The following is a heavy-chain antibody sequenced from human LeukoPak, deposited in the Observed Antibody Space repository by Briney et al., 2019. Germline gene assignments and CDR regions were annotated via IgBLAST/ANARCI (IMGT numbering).Heavy chain of an antibody. J-gene: IGHJ3*02. Sequence: ASVKVSCKASGYTXTGQYLHGVRQAPGQGLEWMGWINPNSGGTNYAQKFQGRVTMTRDTSISTAYMELSRLRSDDTAVYYCARDGDAGAFDIWGQGTMVTVSS. CDR3: ARDGDAGAFDI. D-gene: IGHD7-27*01. V-gene: IGHV1-2*02. CDR2: INPNSGGT. CDR1: GYTXTGQY.